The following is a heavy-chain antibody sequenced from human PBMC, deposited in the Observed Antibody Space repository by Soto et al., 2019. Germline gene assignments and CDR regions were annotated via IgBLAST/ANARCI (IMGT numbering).Heavy chain of an antibody. Sequence: EVQLVESGGGLVQPGRSLRLSCAASGFRFEDYAMHWVRQAPGKGLEWVSGIAWNSDIIGYVDSVKGRFTISRDNGKNSLYLQMNSLGPEDTALYYCAKDHYGSAIYGMDVWGQGTTVTVSS. CDR3: AKDHYGSAIYGMDV. CDR2: IAWNSDII. D-gene: IGHD3-10*01. CDR1: GFRFEDYA. V-gene: IGHV3-9*01. J-gene: IGHJ6*02.